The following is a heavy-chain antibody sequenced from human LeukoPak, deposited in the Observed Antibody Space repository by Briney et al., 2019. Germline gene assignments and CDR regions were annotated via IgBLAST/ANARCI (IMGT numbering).Heavy chain of an antibody. J-gene: IGHJ4*02. D-gene: IGHD4-23*01. CDR3: ARHPSLVSFDY. Sequence: KTSETLSLTCTVSGGSISSYYWSWIRQPPGKGLEWIGYIYYSGSTNYNPSLKSRVTISVDTSKNQFSLKLSSVTAADTAVYYCARHPSLVSFDYWGQGTLVTVSS. V-gene: IGHV4-59*08. CDR1: GGSISSYY. CDR2: IYYSGST.